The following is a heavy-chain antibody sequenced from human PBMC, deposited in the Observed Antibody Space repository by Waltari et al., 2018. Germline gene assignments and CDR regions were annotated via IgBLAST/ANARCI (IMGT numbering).Heavy chain of an antibody. Sequence: QVQLQQWGAGLLKPSETLSLTCAVYGGSFTGYYWIWIRQPPGKGLEWIGEINHSGSTNYNPSLKSRVTISVDTSKNQFSLKLSSVTAADTAVYYCARAVGYYGSGSYPYYYYYYMDVWGKGTTVTVSS. CDR3: ARAVGYYGSGSYPYYYYYYMDV. CDR2: INHSGST. CDR1: GGSFTGYY. D-gene: IGHD3-10*01. J-gene: IGHJ6*03. V-gene: IGHV4-34*01.